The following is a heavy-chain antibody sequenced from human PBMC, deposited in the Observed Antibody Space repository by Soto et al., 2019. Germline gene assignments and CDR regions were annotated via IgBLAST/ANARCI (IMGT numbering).Heavy chain of an antibody. CDR1: GGSISSYY. D-gene: IGHD2-2*01. CDR3: ARLNIVVVPAWYYYYMDV. CDR2: IYYSGST. Sequence: QVQLQESGPGLVKPSETLSLTCTVSGGSISSYYWSWIRQPPGKGLEWIGYIYYSGSTNYNPSLKSRVTISVDTSKNQFSLKLSSVTAADTAVYYCARLNIVVVPAWYYYYMDVWGKGTTVTVSS. J-gene: IGHJ6*03. V-gene: IGHV4-59*08.